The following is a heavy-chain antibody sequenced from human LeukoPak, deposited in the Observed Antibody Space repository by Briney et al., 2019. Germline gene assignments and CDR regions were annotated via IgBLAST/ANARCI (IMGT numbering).Heavy chain of an antibody. J-gene: IGHJ4*02. CDR1: GITLSNYG. D-gene: IGHD3-22*01. CDR3: GKRGVVIRVIFVGFHKEAYFFDS. V-gene: IGHV3-23*01. Sequence: PGGSLRLSCAVSGITLSNYGMTWVRQVPGKGLEWVAGISGSGGRTNYADSVKGRFTISRDNSKNTLYLQMNSLRPEDTAVYFCGKRGVVIRVIFVGFHKEAYFFDSWGQGALGTVSS. CDR2: ISGSGGRT.